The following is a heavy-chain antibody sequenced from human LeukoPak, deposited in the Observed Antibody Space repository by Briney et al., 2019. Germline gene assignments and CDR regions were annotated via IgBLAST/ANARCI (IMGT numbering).Heavy chain of an antibody. CDR3: ARDRGSGLDY. CDR1: GFTVSNNY. V-gene: IGHV3-66*01. Sequence: TGGSLRLSCAASGFTVSNNYMSWVRQAPGKGLEWVSVIYSGGYTYYADSVKGRFTISRDNSKITLYLQMNSLRAEDTAVYYCARDRGSGLDYWGQGTLVTVSS. CDR2: IYSGGYT. D-gene: IGHD3-10*01. J-gene: IGHJ4*02.